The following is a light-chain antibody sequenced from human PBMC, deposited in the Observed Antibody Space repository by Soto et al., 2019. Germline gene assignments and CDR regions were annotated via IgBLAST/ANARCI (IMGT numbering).Light chain of an antibody. CDR1: QSVSSF. Sequence: EIELTQSPATLSLSPGERATLSCRASQSVSSFLVWYQQKPGQAPRLLIYDAVNRVTGIPARFSGSGSGTDFTLTISSLEPEDFAVYYCEYYGTSITFGGGTKVEIK. CDR2: DAV. V-gene: IGKV3-11*01. J-gene: IGKJ4*01. CDR3: EYYGTSIT.